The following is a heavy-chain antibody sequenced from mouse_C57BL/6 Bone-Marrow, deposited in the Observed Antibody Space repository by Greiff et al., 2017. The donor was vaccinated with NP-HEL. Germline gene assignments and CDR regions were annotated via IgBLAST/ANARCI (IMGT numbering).Heavy chain of an antibody. J-gene: IGHJ1*03. Sequence: EVKLVESGGGLVQPGGSLSLSCAASGFTFTDYYMSWVRQPPGKALEWLGFIRNKANGYTTEYSASVKGRFTISRDNSQSILYLQMNALRAEDSATYYCARYHYGSSYRYFDVWGTGTTVTVSS. CDR3: ARYHYGSSYRYFDV. V-gene: IGHV7-3*01. D-gene: IGHD1-1*01. CDR2: IRNKANGYTT. CDR1: GFTFTDYY.